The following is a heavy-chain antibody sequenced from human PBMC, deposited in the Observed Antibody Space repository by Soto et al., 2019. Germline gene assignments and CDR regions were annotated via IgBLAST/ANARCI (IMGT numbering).Heavy chain of an antibody. CDR1: GASVSSGDYY. Sequence: SETLSLTCTVSGASVSSGDYYWSSIRQSPGKGLEWIGYIYYSGDSYYNPSLKGRLTISIDTSKNQFSLILNSVTVADTAIYYCVGTGTTDDYWGRGTLVTAPQ. D-gene: IGHD4-17*01. CDR3: VGTGTTDDY. CDR2: IYYSGDS. V-gene: IGHV4-30-4*01. J-gene: IGHJ4*02.